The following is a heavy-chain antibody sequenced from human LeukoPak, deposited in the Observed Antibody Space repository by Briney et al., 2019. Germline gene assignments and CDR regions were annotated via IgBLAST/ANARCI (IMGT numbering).Heavy chain of an antibody. J-gene: IGHJ5*02. CDR1: GFTLSNYD. CDR3: AKDLSRAVAADWFDP. CDR2: FSDSGGST. D-gene: IGHD6-19*01. V-gene: IGHV3-23*01. Sequence: PGGSLRHSSAASGFTLSNYDMSWGTQAPGKGLEWVSSFSDSGGSTYYADSVKGRFTISRDNSKNTLYLQMTNLRAADTAVYYCAKDLSRAVAADWFDPWDQGSLVTVSS.